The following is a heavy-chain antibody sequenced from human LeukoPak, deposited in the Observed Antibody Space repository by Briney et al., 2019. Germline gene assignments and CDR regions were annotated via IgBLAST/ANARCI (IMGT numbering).Heavy chain of an antibody. CDR1: GDSISSDNW. CDR2: IFHGGNT. V-gene: IGHV4-4*02. J-gene: IGHJ4*02. Sequence: SESLSLTCTVSGDSISSDNWWNWVRQPPGKGLEWIGEIFHGGNTIYSPSLKSRVTISVDKSKNQFSLTLTSVTAADTAIYYCARDRDFTNTRAFDYWGQGTLVTVSS. D-gene: IGHD2-2*01. CDR3: ARDRDFTNTRAFDY.